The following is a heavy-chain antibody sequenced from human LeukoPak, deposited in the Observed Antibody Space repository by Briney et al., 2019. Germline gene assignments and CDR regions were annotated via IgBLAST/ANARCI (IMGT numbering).Heavy chain of an antibody. J-gene: IGHJ3*02. D-gene: IGHD1-26*01. V-gene: IGHV4-39*01. Sequence: SETLSLTCTVSGGSISSSSYYWGWIRQPPGKGLEWIGSIYYSGSTYYNPSLKSRVTISVDTSKNQFSLKLSSVTAADTAVYYCASGNSGSGSYYGVNDAFGIWGQGAMVTVSS. CDR1: GGSISSSSYY. CDR3: ASGNSGSGSYYGVNDAFGI. CDR2: IYYSGST.